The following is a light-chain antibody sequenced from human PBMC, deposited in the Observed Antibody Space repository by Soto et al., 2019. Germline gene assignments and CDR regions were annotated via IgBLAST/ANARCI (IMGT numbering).Light chain of an antibody. CDR2: GAS. V-gene: IGKV3-20*01. CDR1: QSVSNNY. J-gene: IGKJ5*01. CDR3: QQYGSSPIT. Sequence: EIVLTQSPGTLSFSPGERATLSCRAGQSVSNNYLAWYQQKPGQAPRLLIYGASSRATGIPERFSGSGSGTHFIRTISRLEPEDFAVFHCQQYGSSPITFGQGTRLQIQ.